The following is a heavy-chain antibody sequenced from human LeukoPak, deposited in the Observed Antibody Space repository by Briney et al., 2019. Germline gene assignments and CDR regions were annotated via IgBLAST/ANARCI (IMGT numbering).Heavy chain of an antibody. CDR2: IFYSGST. V-gene: IGHV4-59*01. CDR1: GGSIGDYY. Sequence: PSETLSLTCTVSGGSIGDYYWSWIRQPPGKGLEWIGNIFYSGSTNYNPSLKSRVTISVDTSKNQFSLKLSSVTAADTAVYYCARDAAANNPLDYYYYMDVWGKGTTVTISS. D-gene: IGHD6-13*01. CDR3: ARDAAANNPLDYYYYMDV. J-gene: IGHJ6*03.